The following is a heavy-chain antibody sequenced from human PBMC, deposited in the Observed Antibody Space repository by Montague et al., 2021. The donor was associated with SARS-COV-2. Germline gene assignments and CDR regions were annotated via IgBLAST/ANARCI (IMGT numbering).Heavy chain of an antibody. CDR3: ARSLFSSGSF. D-gene: IGHD3-10*01. CDR2: ISSSGATI. Sequence: SLRLSCAASGFDFFNFDMAWVRQAPGRGLEWISDISSSGATILYADSLKGRFTISRDNAKKSLYLQMNSLRVDDTAVYYCARSLFSSGSFWGQGTLVTVSS. CDR1: GFDFFNFD. J-gene: IGHJ4*02. V-gene: IGHV3-48*03.